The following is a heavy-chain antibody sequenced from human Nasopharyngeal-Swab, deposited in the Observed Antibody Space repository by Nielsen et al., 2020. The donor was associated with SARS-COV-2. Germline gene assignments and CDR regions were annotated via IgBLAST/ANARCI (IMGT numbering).Heavy chain of an antibody. Sequence: GGSLRLSCAASGFTFDDYAMHWVRQAPGKGLEWVSAFSLNSGSIGYADSVKGRFTISRDNAKNSLYLQMNSLRAEDTALYYCAKPIAVAGTGDYWGQGTLVTVSS. CDR1: GFTFDDYA. CDR2: FSLNSGSI. J-gene: IGHJ4*02. CDR3: AKPIAVAGTGDY. D-gene: IGHD6-19*01. V-gene: IGHV3-9*01.